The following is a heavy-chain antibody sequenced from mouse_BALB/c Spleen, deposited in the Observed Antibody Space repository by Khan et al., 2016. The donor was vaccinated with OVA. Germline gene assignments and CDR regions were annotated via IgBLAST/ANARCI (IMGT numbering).Heavy chain of an antibody. J-gene: IGHJ1*01. CDR3: ARSNSYWYFDV. V-gene: IGHV9-3-1*01. CDR1: GYTFTNYG. D-gene: IGHD4-1*02. CDR2: INTYTGEP. Sequence: QIQLVQSGPELKKPGETVKISCKASGYTFTNYGMNWVKQAPGKGLKWMGWINTYTGEPTYANDFKGRFAFSLATSASTAYLQINNLKNEDTATXFCARSNSYWYFDVWGAGTTVTVSS.